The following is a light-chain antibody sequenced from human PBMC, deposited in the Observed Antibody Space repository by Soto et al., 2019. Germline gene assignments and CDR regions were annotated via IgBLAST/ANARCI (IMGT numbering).Light chain of an antibody. CDR3: QQYNSWPHT. CDR2: GAS. CDR1: QSVSSN. J-gene: IGKJ1*01. V-gene: IGKV3-15*01. Sequence: EVVMTQSPATLSLSPGERATLSCRASQSVSSNLAWYQQKPGQAPTLLIYGASTRATGIPARFSGSRSGTEFTLTISSLQPEDFAVYYCQQYNSWPHTFGQGTKVEIK.